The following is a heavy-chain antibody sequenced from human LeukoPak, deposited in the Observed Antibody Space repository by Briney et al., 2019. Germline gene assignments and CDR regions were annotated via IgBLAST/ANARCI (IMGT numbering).Heavy chain of an antibody. J-gene: IGHJ4*02. D-gene: IGHD5-18*01. CDR1: GFTVSSNY. V-gene: IGHV3-66*02. CDR3: AGKRGYSYGNFDY. Sequence: GGSLRLSCAASGFTVSSNYMSWVRQAPGKGLEWVSVIYSGGSTYYADSVKGRFTISRDNSKNTLYLQMNSLRAEDTAVYYCAGKRGYSYGNFDYWGQGTLVTVSS. CDR2: IYSGGST.